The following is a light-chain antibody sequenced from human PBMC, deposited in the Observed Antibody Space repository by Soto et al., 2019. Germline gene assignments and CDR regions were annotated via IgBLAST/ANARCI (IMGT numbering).Light chain of an antibody. CDR1: QTIRTY. CDR3: QESYTRT. J-gene: IGKJ1*01. CDR2: SAS. Sequence: DIQMTQSPSSLSASVGDRVTITCRASQTIRTYLNWYQQKPGKAPKLLISSASSLQCGVPSRFSGSGSGTDFTLTISSLQPEDFATYYCQESYTRTFGQGTKEEIK. V-gene: IGKV1-39*01.